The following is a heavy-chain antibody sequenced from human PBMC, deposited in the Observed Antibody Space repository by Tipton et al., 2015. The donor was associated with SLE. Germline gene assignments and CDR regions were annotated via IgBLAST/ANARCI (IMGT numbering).Heavy chain of an antibody. V-gene: IGHV4-4*09. CDR1: GGSITSYY. J-gene: IGHJ6*02. CDR3: ARALVRGVICMDV. Sequence: TLSLTCTVSGGSITSYYWSWIRQPPGKGLEWIGYIYTSGSTNYNPSLKSRVTISVDTSKNQFSLKLSSVTAADTAVYYCARALVRGVICMDVWGQGTTVTVSS. D-gene: IGHD3-10*01. CDR2: IYTSGST.